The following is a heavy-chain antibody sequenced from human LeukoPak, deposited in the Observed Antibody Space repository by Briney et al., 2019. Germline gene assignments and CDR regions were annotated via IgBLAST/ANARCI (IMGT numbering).Heavy chain of an antibody. V-gene: IGHV4-59*08. D-gene: IGHD3-22*01. Sequence: SETLSLTCTVSGGSISSYYWSWIRQPPGKGLEWIGYIYYSGSTNYNPSLKSRATISVDTSKNQFSLKLSSVTAADTAVYYCARHEDKYYYDSSGYYYFDYWGQGTLVTVSS. CDR1: GGSISSYY. CDR3: ARHEDKYYYDSSGYYYFDY. J-gene: IGHJ4*02. CDR2: IYYSGST.